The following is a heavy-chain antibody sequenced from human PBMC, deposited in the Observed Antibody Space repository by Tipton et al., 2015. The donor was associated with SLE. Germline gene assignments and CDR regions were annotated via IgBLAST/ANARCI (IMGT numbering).Heavy chain of an antibody. Sequence: TLSLTCTVSGYSISSYYWSWIRQPPGKGLEWIGDTSYSGSTNYSPSLKSRVTISVDTSKNQFSLKLTSVTAADTAVYFCAREGIVGATGGAFDIWGQGTMVTVSS. V-gene: IGHV4-59*01. CDR2: TSYSGST. D-gene: IGHD1-26*01. CDR3: AREGIVGATGGAFDI. CDR1: GYSISSYY. J-gene: IGHJ3*02.